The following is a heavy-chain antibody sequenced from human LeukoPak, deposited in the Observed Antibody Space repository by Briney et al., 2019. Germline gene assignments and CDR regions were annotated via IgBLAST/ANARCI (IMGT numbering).Heavy chain of an antibody. CDR1: GSGFTFGNFA. Sequence: GGSLRLSCEVSGSGFTFGNFAMSWVRQAPGKGLEWVSGISGSGYYTYYADPVKGRFTISRDNSKNTLYIQMNSLRAEDTAVYYCAKDGSWGDYYFYFYMDVWGKGTTVTVSS. D-gene: IGHD3-16*01. J-gene: IGHJ6*03. V-gene: IGHV3-23*01. CDR2: ISGSGYYT. CDR3: AKDGSWGDYYFYFYMDV.